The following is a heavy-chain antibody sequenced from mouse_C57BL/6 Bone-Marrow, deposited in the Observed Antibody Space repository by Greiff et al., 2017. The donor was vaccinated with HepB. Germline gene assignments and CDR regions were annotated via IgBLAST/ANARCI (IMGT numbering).Heavy chain of an antibody. V-gene: IGHV1-64*01. Sequence: QVQLKQPGAELVKPGASVKLSCKASGYTFTSYWMHWVKQRPGQGLEWIGMIHPNSGSTNYNEKFKSKATLTVDKSSSTAYMQLSSLTSEDSAVYYCARPYYDGFDYWGQGTTLTVSS. CDR3: ARPYYDGFDY. J-gene: IGHJ2*01. CDR1: GYTFTSYW. CDR2: IHPNSGST. D-gene: IGHD1-1*01.